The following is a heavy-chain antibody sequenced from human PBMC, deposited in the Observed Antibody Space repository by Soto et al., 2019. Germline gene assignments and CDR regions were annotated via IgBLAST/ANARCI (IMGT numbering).Heavy chain of an antibody. CDR2: TAYTGNT. D-gene: IGHD3-22*01. CDR3: ARAPLYYYDSSGYPNPDAFDI. J-gene: IGHJ3*02. Sequence: SETLSVTCVVSCGSITSYHWSWIWQFPWKGLEWIAYTAYTGNTNYNPSLKSRVTISMDTSKNQLSLKLTSMTAADTAVYYCARAPLYYYDSSGYPNPDAFDIWGQGTMVT. CDR1: CGSITSYH. V-gene: IGHV4-59*01.